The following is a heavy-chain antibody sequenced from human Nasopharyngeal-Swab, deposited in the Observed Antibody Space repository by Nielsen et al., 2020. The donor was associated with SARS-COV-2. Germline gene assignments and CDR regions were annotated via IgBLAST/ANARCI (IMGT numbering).Heavy chain of an antibody. Sequence: SVTVSCRASGYTFTGYYMHWVRQAPGQGLEWMGRINPNSGGTNYAQKFQGRVTMTRDTAISTAYMELSRLRSDDTAVYYCARLYSSSWYDSYYYYDGMDVWGQGTTVTVSS. CDR1: GYTFTGYY. D-gene: IGHD6-13*01. J-gene: IGHJ6*02. CDR2: INPNSGGT. CDR3: ARLYSSSWYDSYYYYDGMDV. V-gene: IGHV1-2*06.